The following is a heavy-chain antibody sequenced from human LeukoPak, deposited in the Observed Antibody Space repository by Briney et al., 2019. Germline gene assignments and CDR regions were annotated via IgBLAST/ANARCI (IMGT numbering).Heavy chain of an antibody. Sequence: SETLSLTCTVSGGSISSYYWSWIRQPAGKGLEWIGRIYTSGSTNYNPSLQSRITMSVDTSKNQFSLKLSSVTAADTAVYYCARDRRLRYNWNDRDWFDPWGQGTLVTVSS. CDR2: IYTSGST. CDR3: ARDRRLRYNWNDRDWFDP. V-gene: IGHV4-4*07. J-gene: IGHJ5*02. CDR1: GGSISSYY. D-gene: IGHD1-1*01.